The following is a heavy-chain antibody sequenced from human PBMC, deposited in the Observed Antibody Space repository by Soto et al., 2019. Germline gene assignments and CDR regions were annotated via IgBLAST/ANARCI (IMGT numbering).Heavy chain of an antibody. D-gene: IGHD6-6*01. V-gene: IGHV4-34*09. Sequence: SETLSLTCAVYGGSFSGYYWNWLRQPPGEGLEWIGKIDQSGSTNYNPSLKSRVTISLDTSKNQFSLKLSSVTAADTAVYYCARGSSIAGLYYGMDVWGQGTTVTVSS. J-gene: IGHJ6*02. CDR1: GGSFSGYY. CDR2: IDQSGST. CDR3: ARGSSIAGLYYGMDV.